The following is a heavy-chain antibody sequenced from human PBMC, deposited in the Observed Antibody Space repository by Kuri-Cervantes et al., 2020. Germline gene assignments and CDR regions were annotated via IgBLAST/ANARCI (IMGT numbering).Heavy chain of an antibody. CDR1: GYTFTGYC. V-gene: IGHV1-2*02. Sequence: ASVKVSCKASGYTFTGYCMHWVRQAPGQGLEWMGWINPNSGGTNYAQKFQGRVTMTRDTSISTAYMELSRLRSDDTAVYYCAREKLAAGSYFDYWGQGTLVTVSS. CDR2: INPNSGGT. CDR3: AREKLAAGSYFDY. D-gene: IGHD6-13*01. J-gene: IGHJ4*02.